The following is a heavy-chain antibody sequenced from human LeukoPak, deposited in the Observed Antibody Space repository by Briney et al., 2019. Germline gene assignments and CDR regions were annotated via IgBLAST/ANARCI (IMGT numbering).Heavy chain of an antibody. CDR2: ISSSGSTI. V-gene: IGHV3-48*03. CDR3: ARGPSGYHNT. CDR1: GFTFSSYE. D-gene: IGHD5-12*01. Sequence: GGSLRLSCAASGFTFSSYEMNWVRQAPGKGLEWVSYISSSGSTIYYADSVKGRFTIPRDNSKNTLYLQMNSLRAEDTAVYYCARGPSGYHNTGGQGTLVTVSS. J-gene: IGHJ4*02.